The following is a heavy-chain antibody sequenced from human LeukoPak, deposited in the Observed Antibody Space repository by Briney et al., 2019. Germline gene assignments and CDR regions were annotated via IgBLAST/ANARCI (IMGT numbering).Heavy chain of an antibody. CDR3: ARDFRITIFSYGMDV. CDR1: GFAFRSYS. Sequence: GGSLRLSCAASGFAFRSYSMHWVRQAPGKGLEWVSSISSSCSFIYYADSVKGRFTISRDNAKNSVFLQMNSLRVEDTAVYYCARDFRITIFSYGMDVWGQGTTVTVSS. CDR2: ISSSCSFI. V-gene: IGHV3-21*01. D-gene: IGHD3-3*01. J-gene: IGHJ6*02.